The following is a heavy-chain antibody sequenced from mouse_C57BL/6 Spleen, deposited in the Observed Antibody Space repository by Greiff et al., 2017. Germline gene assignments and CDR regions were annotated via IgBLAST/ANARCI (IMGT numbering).Heavy chain of an antibody. D-gene: IGHD2-4*01. V-gene: IGHV1-26*01. CDR2: INPNNGGT. CDR1: GYTFTDYY. J-gene: IGHJ3*01. CDR3: ARDYDGPQFAY. Sequence: EVQLQQSGPELVKPGASVKISCKASGYTFTDYYMNWVKQSHGKSLEWIGDINPNNGGTSYNQKFKGKATLTVDKSSSTAYMELRSLTSEDSAVYYCARDYDGPQFAYWGQGTLVTVSA.